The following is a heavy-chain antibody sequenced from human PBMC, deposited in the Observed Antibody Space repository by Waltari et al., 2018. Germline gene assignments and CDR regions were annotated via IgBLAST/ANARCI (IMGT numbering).Heavy chain of an antibody. CDR1: GFTLSGYA. V-gene: IGHV3-23*01. CDR3: GSPNAHWFDS. J-gene: IGHJ5*01. CDR2: ITGGGDKT. Sequence: EVQLLGNGGGLVQPGGSVRLYWAASGFTLSGYAMGWVRQAPGKGPGWVSTITGGGDKTFYADSFKGRFTISRDNSRNTLFLQINSLRAEDTAVYYCGSPNAHWFDSWGQGTLVTVSS.